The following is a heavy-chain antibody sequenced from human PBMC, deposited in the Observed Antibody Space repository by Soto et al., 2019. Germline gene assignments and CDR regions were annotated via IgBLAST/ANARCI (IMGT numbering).Heavy chain of an antibody. CDR3: ARDRGVAPPVAGNNHYYYDMAV. D-gene: IGHD6-19*01. Sequence: QDRLVQSGVEVKKPGASVRVSCKASGYSFTNYGITWVRQAPGQGFEWMGWISAYNGNTNYAQKFQGRVTLTTDAATSTAYLELRSLRSDDTAVYYCARDRGVAPPVAGNNHYYYDMAVWGQGTTVTVSS. CDR2: ISAYNGNT. CDR1: GYSFTNYG. V-gene: IGHV1-18*01. J-gene: IGHJ6*02.